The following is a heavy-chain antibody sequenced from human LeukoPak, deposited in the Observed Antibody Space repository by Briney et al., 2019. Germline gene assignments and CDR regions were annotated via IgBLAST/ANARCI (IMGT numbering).Heavy chain of an antibody. CDR2: IYTSGST. J-gene: IGHJ4*02. V-gene: IGHV4-4*07. D-gene: IGHD5-18*01. CDR3: ARGYSYGYGGYFDY. Sequence: PSETLSLTCTVSGGSISSYYWSWIRQPAGKGPEWIGRIYTSGSTNYNPSLKSRVTMSVDTSKNQFSLKLSSVTAADTAVYYCARGYSYGYGGYFDYWGQGTLVTVSS. CDR1: GGSISSYY.